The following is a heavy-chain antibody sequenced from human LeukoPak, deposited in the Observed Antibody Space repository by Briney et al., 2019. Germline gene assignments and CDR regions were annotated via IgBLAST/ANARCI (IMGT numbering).Heavy chain of an antibody. Sequence: ASVKVSCKASGYTFTSYGISWVRQAPGQGLEWMGWISSNDGNTYYVQNFQGRVTMTTDTSTSTAYMELRSLRSDDTAVYYCARVSGWYFGYYYYYMDVWGKGTTVTVSS. CDR2: ISSNDGNT. CDR1: GYTFTSYG. J-gene: IGHJ6*03. V-gene: IGHV1-18*01. CDR3: ARVSGWYFGYYYYYMDV. D-gene: IGHD6-19*01.